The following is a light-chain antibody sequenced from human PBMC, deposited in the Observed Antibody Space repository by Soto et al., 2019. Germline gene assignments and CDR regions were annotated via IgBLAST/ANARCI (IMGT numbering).Light chain of an antibody. CDR3: HQRSNWLWT. V-gene: IGKV3-11*01. J-gene: IGKJ1*01. CDR1: QSVSSY. Sequence: DIVLTQSPATLSLSPGERATLSCRASQSVSSYLAWYQQKPGQAPRLLIYDASNRATGIPARFSGSGTGTDFTLIISSLEPEDFAVYYCHQRSNWLWTFGQGTEVEIK. CDR2: DAS.